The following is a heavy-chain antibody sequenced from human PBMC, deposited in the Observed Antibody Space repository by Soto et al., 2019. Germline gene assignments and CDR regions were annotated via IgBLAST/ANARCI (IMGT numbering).Heavy chain of an antibody. CDR3: PKDRVVARDRMDV. CDR1: GFTFSSYA. D-gene: IGHD2-15*01. Sequence: PGGSLRLSCGASGFTFSSYAMSWVRQAPGKGLEWVSAISGSGGSTYYADSVKGRFTISRDNSKNTLYLQMNSLRAEDTAVYYCPKDRVVARDRMDVWVQWTTVTVSS. J-gene: IGHJ6*02. CDR2: ISGSGGST. V-gene: IGHV3-23*01.